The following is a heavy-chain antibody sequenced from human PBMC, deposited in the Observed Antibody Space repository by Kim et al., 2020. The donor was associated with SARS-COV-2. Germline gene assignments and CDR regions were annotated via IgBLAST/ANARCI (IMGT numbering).Heavy chain of an antibody. CDR3: ARGTFAAGVDL. CDR1: GFTFSSYW. J-gene: IGHJ6*02. CDR2: LNGDGSDT. Sequence: GGSLRLFCAASGFTFSSYWVNWVRQAPGKGLLWVSRLNGDGSDTNYVDSVKGRFTISRDNAKNTLYLEMKSLRVDDTAVYYCARGTFAAGVDLWGQGTTVTVS. V-gene: IGHV3-74*01.